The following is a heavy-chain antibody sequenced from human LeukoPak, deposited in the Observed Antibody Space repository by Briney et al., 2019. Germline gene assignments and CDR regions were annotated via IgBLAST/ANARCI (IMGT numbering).Heavy chain of an antibody. D-gene: IGHD3-9*01. V-gene: IGHV4-34*01. CDR1: GGSFSGYY. CDR2: INHSGST. Sequence: PSETLSLTCAVYGGSFSGYYWSWIRRPPGKGLEWIGEINHSGSTNYNPSLKSRVTISVDTSKNQFSLKLSSVTAADTAVYYCARLNRRAGILTQRYYFDYWGQGTLVTVSS. CDR3: ARLNRRAGILTQRYYFDY. J-gene: IGHJ4*02.